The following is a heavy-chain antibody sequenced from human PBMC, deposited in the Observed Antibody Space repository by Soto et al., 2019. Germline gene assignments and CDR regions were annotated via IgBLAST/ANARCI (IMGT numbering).Heavy chain of an antibody. D-gene: IGHD3-10*01. V-gene: IGHV1-69*01. CDR1: GGTFSSYA. CDR2: IIPIFGTA. CDR3: ARDVGPNYFSYYYGMDV. Sequence: GASVKVSCKASGGTFSSYAISWVRQAPGQGREWMGGIIPIFGTANYAQKSQGRVTITADESTSTAYMELSSLRSEDTAVYYCARDVGPNYFSYYYGMDVWGQGTTVTVSS. J-gene: IGHJ6*02.